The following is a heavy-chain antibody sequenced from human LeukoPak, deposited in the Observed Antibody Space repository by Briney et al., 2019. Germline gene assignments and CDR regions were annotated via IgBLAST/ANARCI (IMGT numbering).Heavy chain of an antibody. V-gene: IGHV4-4*07. CDR1: GGSISSYY. Sequence: SSETLSLTCTVSGGSISSYYWSWIRQPAGKGLEWIGRIYTSGSTNYNPSLKSRVTMSVDTSKNQFSLKLSSVTAADTAVYYCARQVATKGEWAFDVWGQGTVVTVSS. J-gene: IGHJ3*01. D-gene: IGHD5-12*01. CDR3: ARQVATKGEWAFDV. CDR2: IYTSGST.